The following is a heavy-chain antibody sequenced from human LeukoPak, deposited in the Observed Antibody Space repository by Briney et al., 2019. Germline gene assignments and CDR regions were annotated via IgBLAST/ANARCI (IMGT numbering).Heavy chain of an antibody. CDR2: IYSGGST. V-gene: IGHV3-66*02. J-gene: IGHJ4*02. D-gene: IGHD6-13*01. CDR3: ARTALRSSWYYFDY. Sequence: GGSLRLSCAASGFTVSSNYMSWVRQAPGKGLERVSVIYSGGSTYYADSVKGRFTISRDNSKNTLYLQMNSLRAEDTAVYYCARTALRSSWYYFDYWGQGTLVTVSS. CDR1: GFTVSSNY.